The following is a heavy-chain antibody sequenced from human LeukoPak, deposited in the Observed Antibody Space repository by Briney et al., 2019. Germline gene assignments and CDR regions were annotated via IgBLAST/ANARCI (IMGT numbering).Heavy chain of an antibody. D-gene: IGHD3-16*02. J-gene: IGHJ4*02. CDR1: AFTFSSYG. Sequence: GGSLRLSCAASAFTFSSYGMHWVRQAPGKGLEWVGRIKSKTDGGTTDYAAPVKGRFTISRDDSKNTLYLQMNSLKTEDTAVYYCTTEIPPGTVRGTFGRVIAPGYWGQGTLVTVSS. V-gene: IGHV3-15*01. CDR2: IKSKTDGGTT. CDR3: TTEIPPGTVRGTFGRVIAPGY.